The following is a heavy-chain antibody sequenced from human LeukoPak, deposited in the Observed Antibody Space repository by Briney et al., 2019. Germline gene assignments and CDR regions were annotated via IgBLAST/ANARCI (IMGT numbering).Heavy chain of an antibody. D-gene: IGHD6-13*01. Sequence: SQTLSLTCTVSGGSISSGDYYWSWIRQPPGKGLEWIGYIYYSGSTYYNPSLKSRVTISVDTSKNQFSLKLSSVTAADTAVYYCASLAAVYYYYGMDVWGQGTMVTVSS. CDR2: IYYSGST. CDR3: ASLAAVYYYYGMDV. V-gene: IGHV4-30-4*01. CDR1: GGSISSGDYY. J-gene: IGHJ6*02.